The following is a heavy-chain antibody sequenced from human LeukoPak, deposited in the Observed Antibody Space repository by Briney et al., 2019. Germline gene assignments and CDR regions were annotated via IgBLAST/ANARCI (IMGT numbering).Heavy chain of an antibody. CDR2: ISGSGGST. Sequence: TGGSLRLSXAASGFTFSSDDMSWVRQAPGKGLAWVTGISGSGGSTYYADSVKGRFTISRDNSKNTLYLRMNSLRAEDTAVYYCAKHTYYYESSGTTALFDYWGQGTLVTVSS. CDR3: AKHTYYYESSGTTALFDY. J-gene: IGHJ4*02. CDR1: GFTFSSDD. V-gene: IGHV3-23*01. D-gene: IGHD3-22*01.